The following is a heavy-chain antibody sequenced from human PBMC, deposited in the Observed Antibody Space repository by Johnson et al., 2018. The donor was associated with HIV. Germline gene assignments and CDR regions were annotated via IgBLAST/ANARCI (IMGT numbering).Heavy chain of an antibody. CDR1: GFTFSSYA. Sequence: QVQLVESGGGVVQPGRSLRLSCAASGFTFSSYAMHWVRQAPGKGLEWVAVISYDGGNKYYADSVKGRFTISRDNSKNTLYLQMNSLRPEDTAVYYCAKDLYYYDSSGSVGAFDIWGQGTMVTVSS. J-gene: IGHJ3*02. CDR3: AKDLYYYDSSGSVGAFDI. D-gene: IGHD3-22*01. CDR2: ISYDGGNK. V-gene: IGHV3-30-3*01.